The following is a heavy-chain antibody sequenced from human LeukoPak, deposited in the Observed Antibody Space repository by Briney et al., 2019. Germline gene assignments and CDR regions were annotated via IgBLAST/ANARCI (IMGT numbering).Heavy chain of an antibody. J-gene: IGHJ4*02. CDR1: GGSISSGGYY. Sequence: SETLSLTCTVSGGSISSGGYYWSWIRQHPGKGLEWIGYIYYSGSTYYNPSLKSRVTISVDTSKNQFSLKLSSVTAADTAVYYCARGRGYSYGYGGYFDYWGQGTLVTVSS. V-gene: IGHV4-31*03. CDR2: IYYSGST. CDR3: ARGRGYSYGYGGYFDY. D-gene: IGHD5-18*01.